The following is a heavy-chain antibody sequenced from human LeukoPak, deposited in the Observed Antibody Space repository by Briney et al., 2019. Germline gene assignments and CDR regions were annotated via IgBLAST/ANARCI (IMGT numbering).Heavy chain of an antibody. Sequence: GGSLRLSCAASGFTFSTYSMSWVRQAPGKGLEWVPGISGSGGGTYYADSVNGRFTISRDNSKNTLYLQMNSLRAEDTAVYYCAKERFTLAQEYFHHWGQGTLVTVSS. J-gene: IGHJ1*01. CDR1: GFTFSTYS. CDR3: AKERFTLAQEYFHH. CDR2: ISGSGGGT. D-gene: IGHD3-10*01. V-gene: IGHV3-23*01.